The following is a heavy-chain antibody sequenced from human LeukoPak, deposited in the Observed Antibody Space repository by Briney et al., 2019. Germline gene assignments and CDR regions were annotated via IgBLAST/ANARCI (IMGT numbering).Heavy chain of an antibody. J-gene: IGHJ4*02. D-gene: IGHD5-12*01. CDR1: GFTFSSYW. CDR3: AREGRVSGYDFDC. CDR2: INSDGSSI. V-gene: IGHV3-74*03. Sequence: GGSLRLSCAASGFTFSSYWVHWVRQAPGKGLVWVSRINSDGSSITYADSVKGRFTISRDNAKNTLYLQMNSLRVEDTAVYYCAREGRVSGYDFDCWGQGTLVTVSS.